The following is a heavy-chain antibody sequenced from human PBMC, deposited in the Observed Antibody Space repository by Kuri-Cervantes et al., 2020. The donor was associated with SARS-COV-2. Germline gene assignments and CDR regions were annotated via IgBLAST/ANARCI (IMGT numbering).Heavy chain of an antibody. Sequence: GESLKISCAASGFSFSTNVMAWVRQAPGKGLEWVSTMSGSGASTHYADSVKGRFTISRDNSKNMLYLQMYSLRAEDTAVYYCAKTSGYNYYFAYWGQGSLVTVSS. CDR1: GFSFSTNV. J-gene: IGHJ4*02. D-gene: IGHD5-24*01. CDR3: AKTSGYNYYFAY. V-gene: IGHV3-23*01. CDR2: MSGSGAST.